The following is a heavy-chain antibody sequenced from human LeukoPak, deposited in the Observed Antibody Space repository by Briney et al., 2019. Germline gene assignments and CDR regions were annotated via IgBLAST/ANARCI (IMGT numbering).Heavy chain of an antibody. Sequence: SETLSLTCTVSGASISSYYWSWIRQPPGKGLEWIGYIYYSGSTNYNPPLKSGVTISVDTSKNQFSLKLSSVTAADTAVYYCARDQYRAFDIWGQGTMVTVSS. CDR2: IYYSGST. CDR1: GASISSYY. V-gene: IGHV4-59*01. CDR3: ARDQYRAFDI. J-gene: IGHJ3*02. D-gene: IGHD3-16*02.